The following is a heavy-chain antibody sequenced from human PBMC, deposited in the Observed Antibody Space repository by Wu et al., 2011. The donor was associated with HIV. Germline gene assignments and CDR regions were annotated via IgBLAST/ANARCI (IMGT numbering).Heavy chain of an antibody. CDR2: INPTDGST. CDR1: GFTLTDHY. CDR3: ARDLGWVGISTVYDN. D-gene: IGHD4-17*01. J-gene: IGHJ4*02. Sequence: QVQLMQSGAEVKRPGASVKVSCTASGFTLTDHYMHWVRQVRGQGLEWMGIINPTDGSTKYEQRFEGRVTMTRDTPTNTVYMELSSLRFEDTAVYYCARDLGWVGISTVYDNWGQGTLVTVSS. V-gene: IGHV1-46*01.